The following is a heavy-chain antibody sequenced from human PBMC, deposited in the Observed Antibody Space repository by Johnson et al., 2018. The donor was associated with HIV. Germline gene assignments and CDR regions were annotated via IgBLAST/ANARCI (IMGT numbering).Heavy chain of an antibody. D-gene: IGHD5-24*01. Sequence: QVQLVESGGGVVQPGRSLRLSCAASGFTFSSYGMHWVRQAPGKGLEWVAVISYDVSNKYYADSVMVRFTISSDNSKNTFYLQMSSLRVDVTDVYYCAKDIGDGYNRWGVFDFWGQGKRVTVSS. J-gene: IGHJ3*01. CDR3: AKDIGDGYNRWGVFDF. CDR2: ISYDVSNK. CDR1: GFTFSSYG. V-gene: IGHV3-30*18.